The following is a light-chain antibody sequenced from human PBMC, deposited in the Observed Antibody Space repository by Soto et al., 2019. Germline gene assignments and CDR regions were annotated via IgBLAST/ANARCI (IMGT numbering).Light chain of an antibody. V-gene: IGKV3-20*01. CDR3: QQYSRSPFT. Sequence: DIVLTQSPGTLSLSPGERATLSCRASQGVSANHLTWYQQKPGQAPRLLMCGASTRATGIPDRFSGSGSGTDITLTISRLEPEDFAVYFCQQYSRSPFTFGPGTKVDI. CDR2: GAS. J-gene: IGKJ3*01. CDR1: QGVSANH.